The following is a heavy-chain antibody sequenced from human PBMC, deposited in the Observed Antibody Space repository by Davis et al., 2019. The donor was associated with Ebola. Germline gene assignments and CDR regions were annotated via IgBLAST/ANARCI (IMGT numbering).Heavy chain of an antibody. D-gene: IGHD4-17*01. Sequence: PGGSLRLSCAASGFTFSSYAMHWVRQAPGKGLEWVAVISYDGSNKYYADSVKGRFIISRDNSKNTVYLQMNSLRGDDTALYYCAKDYGDGFDYWGQGTLVSVSS. V-gene: IGHV3-30*04. CDR2: ISYDGSNK. CDR1: GFTFSSYA. J-gene: IGHJ4*02. CDR3: AKDYGDGFDY.